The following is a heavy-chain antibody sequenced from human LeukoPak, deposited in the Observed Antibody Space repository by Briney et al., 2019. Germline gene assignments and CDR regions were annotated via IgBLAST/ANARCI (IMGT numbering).Heavy chain of an antibody. V-gene: IGHV4-59*01. CDR2: IHDSGIT. Sequence: SETLSLTCTVSGGSISDSYWSWIRQPPGKGLEWIGKIHDSGITNYNPSLKSRVTFSVGTSKKQFSLNLNSVTAADTAVYYCASLSYGSGSYSDYWGQGTRVTVSS. D-gene: IGHD3-10*01. CDR1: GGSISDSY. J-gene: IGHJ4*02. CDR3: ASLSYGSGSYSDY.